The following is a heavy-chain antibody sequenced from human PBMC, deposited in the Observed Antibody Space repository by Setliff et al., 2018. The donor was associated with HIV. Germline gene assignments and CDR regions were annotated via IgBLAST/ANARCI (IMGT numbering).Heavy chain of an antibody. V-gene: IGHV1-69*13. Sequence: GASVKVSCKASGGTFTMSAFNWVRQAPGQGLEWMGGIIPFRATPEYAQRFQGRVTITADESTRTVYMDMSSLRDEDTAVYYCARHGVATGTPPYYNFYGMDVWGQGTTVTVSS. D-gene: IGHD2-21*02. CDR2: IIPFRATP. CDR1: GGTFTMSA. J-gene: IGHJ6*02. CDR3: ARHGVATGTPPYYNFYGMDV.